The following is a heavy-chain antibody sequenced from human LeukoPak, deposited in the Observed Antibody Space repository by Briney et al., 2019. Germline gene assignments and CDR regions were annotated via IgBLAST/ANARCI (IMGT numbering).Heavy chain of an antibody. CDR1: GFTFSSYW. CDR3: ARGVGGGDDY. CDR2: MNRDGSTT. Sequence: GGSLRLSCAASGFTFSSYWMHWVRQAPGKGLVWPSHMNRDGSTTTYADSVKGRFTISRDNAENTLYLQMNSLRAEDTAVYYWARGVGGGDDYWGQGTLVTVSS. J-gene: IGHJ4*02. D-gene: IGHD3-16*01. V-gene: IGHV3-74*01.